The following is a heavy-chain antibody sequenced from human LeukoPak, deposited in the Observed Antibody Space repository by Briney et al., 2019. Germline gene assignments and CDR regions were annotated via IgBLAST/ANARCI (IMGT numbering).Heavy chain of an antibody. CDR3: ARSPYGSGSWFDY. CDR1: GIKFRNYA. Sequence: GGALRLYCKSSGIKFRNYALEWVRQAPGKGLEYVSAIGTNEDHTQYRQSVKDRVTISIDNSKNTLYLQMGSLGVEDTAVYYCARSPYGSGSWFDYWGQGTLVTVSS. D-gene: IGHD3-10*01. V-gene: IGHV3-64*01. J-gene: IGHJ4*02. CDR2: IGTNEDHT.